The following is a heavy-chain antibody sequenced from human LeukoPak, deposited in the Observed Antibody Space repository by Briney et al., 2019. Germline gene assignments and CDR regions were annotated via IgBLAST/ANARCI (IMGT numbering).Heavy chain of an antibody. CDR1: GFTFMSYE. D-gene: IGHD4/OR15-4a*01. CDR2: ISSSSTTI. V-gene: IGHV3-48*03. Sequence: GGSLRLSCAASGFTFMSYEMNWVRQAPGKGLEWVSYISSSSTTIYYADSVKGRFTISRDNSKNTLYLQMNSLRAEDTAVYYCARRAGAYSHPYDYWGQGTLVTVSS. J-gene: IGHJ4*02. CDR3: ARRAGAYSHPYDY.